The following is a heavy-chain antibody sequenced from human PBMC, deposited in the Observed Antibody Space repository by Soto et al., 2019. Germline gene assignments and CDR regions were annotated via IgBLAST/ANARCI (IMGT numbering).Heavy chain of an antibody. CDR1: GFTFSSYW. CDR3: ASDSSGSGSYPNNWFDP. CDR2: INSDGRST. Sequence: EVQLVESGGGLVQPGGSLRLSCAASGFTFSSYWMHWVRQPPGKGLVWVSRINSDGRSTSYADSVKGRFTISRDNAKNTVYLQMHSLRAEDKAVYSCASDSSGSGSYPNNWFDPWGQGTLVTVAS. V-gene: IGHV3-74*01. J-gene: IGHJ5*02. D-gene: IGHD3-10*01.